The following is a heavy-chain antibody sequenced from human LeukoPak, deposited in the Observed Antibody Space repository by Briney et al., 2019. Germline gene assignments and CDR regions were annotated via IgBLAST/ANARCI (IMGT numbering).Heavy chain of an antibody. V-gene: IGHV3-53*04. D-gene: IGHD1-26*01. CDR3: VRLMGSGWFDP. Sequence: GGPLRLSCAASGFTVSSSPINWVRQAPGRGLEWVSVIYSGGNTFYADSVKGRFTISRHNSENTLYLQMNSLSADDTAVYYCVRLMGSGWFDPWGQGTLVTVFS. J-gene: IGHJ5*02. CDR2: IYSGGNT. CDR1: GFTVSSSP.